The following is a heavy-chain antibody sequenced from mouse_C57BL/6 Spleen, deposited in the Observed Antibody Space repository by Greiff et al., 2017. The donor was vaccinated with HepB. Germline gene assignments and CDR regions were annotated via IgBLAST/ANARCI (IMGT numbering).Heavy chain of an antibody. V-gene: IGHV5-6*01. CDR2: ISSGGSYT. D-gene: IGHD2-5*01. Sequence: EVQVVESGGDLVKPGGSLKLSCAASGFNFSSYGMSWVRQTPDKRLEWVATISSGGSYTYYPDSVKGRFTISRDNAKNTLYLQMSSLKSEDTAMYYCARFYSNFMDYWGQGTSVTVSS. J-gene: IGHJ4*01. CDR3: ARFYSNFMDY. CDR1: GFNFSSYG.